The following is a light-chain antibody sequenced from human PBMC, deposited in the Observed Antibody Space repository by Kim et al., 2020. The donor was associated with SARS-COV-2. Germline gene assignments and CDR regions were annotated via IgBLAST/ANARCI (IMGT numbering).Light chain of an antibody. V-gene: IGLV3-19*01. CDR3: SSRDSNDNVI. J-gene: IGLJ2*01. Sequence: VALGQTVRITGQGDSLRSYYATWYQQKPGQAPILVIYGKNNRPSGIPDRFSGSSSGNTASLTITGTQAGDEADYYCSSRDSNDNVIFGGGTQLTVL. CDR2: GKN. CDR1: SLRSYY.